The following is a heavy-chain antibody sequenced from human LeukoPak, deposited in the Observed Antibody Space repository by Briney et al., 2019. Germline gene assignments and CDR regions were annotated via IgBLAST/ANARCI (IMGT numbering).Heavy chain of an antibody. CDR3: AKYCGGDCYGMDV. J-gene: IGHJ6*02. CDR2: IKQDGSEK. CDR1: GFTFSTYW. Sequence: GGSLRLSCAASGFTFSTYWMSWVRQAPGKGLEWVANIKQDGSEKDYVDSVKGRFTISRDNAKNSVYLQMNSLRAEDTAVYYCAKYCGGDCYGMDVWGQGTTVTVSS. V-gene: IGHV3-7*01. D-gene: IGHD2-21*01.